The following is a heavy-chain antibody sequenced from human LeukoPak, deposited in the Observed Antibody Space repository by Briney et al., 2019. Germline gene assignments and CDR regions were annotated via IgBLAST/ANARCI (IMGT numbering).Heavy chain of an antibody. V-gene: IGHV3-33*01. Sequence: GGSLRLSCAASGFTFSSYGMHWVRQAPGKGLEWVAVIWYDGSNKYYADSVKGRFTISRDNSKNTLYLQTNSLRAEDTAVYYCARERYYYDSSGYYYYYYGMDVWGQGTTVTVSS. CDR2: IWYDGSNK. CDR1: GFTFSSYG. J-gene: IGHJ6*02. CDR3: ARERYYYDSSGYYYYYYGMDV. D-gene: IGHD3-22*01.